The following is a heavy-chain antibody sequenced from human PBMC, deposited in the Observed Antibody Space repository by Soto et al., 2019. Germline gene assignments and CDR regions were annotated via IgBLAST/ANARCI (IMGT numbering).Heavy chain of an antibody. CDR3: ARDRSSGWYSAGNYYYYGMDV. D-gene: IGHD6-19*01. CDR1: GGSISSYY. CDR2: IYYSGST. J-gene: IGHJ6*02. V-gene: IGHV4-59*01. Sequence: SETLSLTYTVSGGSISSYYWSWIRQPPGKGLEWIGYIYYSGSTNYNPSLKSRVTISVDTSKNQFSLKLSSVTAADTAVYYCARDRSSGWYSAGNYYYYGMDVWGQGTTVTVSS.